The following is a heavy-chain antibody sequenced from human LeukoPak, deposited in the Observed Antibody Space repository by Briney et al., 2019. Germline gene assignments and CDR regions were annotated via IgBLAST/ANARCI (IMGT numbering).Heavy chain of an antibody. CDR2: IFYSGST. J-gene: IGHJ6*04. CDR1: GGSISTSNYY. D-gene: IGHD3-10*01. V-gene: IGHV4-39*07. CDR3: ARGATNYYGSGSYYYWFDP. Sequence: KPSETLSLTCTVSGGSISTSNYYWGWIRQPPGKGLEWIGNIFYSGSTNYNPPLKSRVTLSVDTSRNQFSLKLSSVTAADTAVYYCARGATNYYGSGSYYYWFDPWGKGTTVTVSS.